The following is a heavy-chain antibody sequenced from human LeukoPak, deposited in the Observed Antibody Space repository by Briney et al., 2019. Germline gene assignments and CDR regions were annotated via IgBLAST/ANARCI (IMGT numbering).Heavy chain of an antibody. Sequence: TSETLSLTCAVYGGSFSGYYWSWIRQPPGKGLEWIGEINHSGSTNYNPSLKSRVTISVDTSKNQFSLTLSSVTAADTAVYYCARADYFIAAAAFDIWGQGTMVTVSS. D-gene: IGHD6-13*01. V-gene: IGHV4-34*01. CDR2: INHSGST. CDR3: ARADYFIAAAAFDI. J-gene: IGHJ3*02. CDR1: GGSFSGYY.